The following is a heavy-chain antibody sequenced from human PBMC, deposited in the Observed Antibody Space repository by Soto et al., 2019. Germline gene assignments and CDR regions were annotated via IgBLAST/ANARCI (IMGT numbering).Heavy chain of an antibody. J-gene: IGHJ4*02. Sequence: ASVKVSCKASGGTFSSYTISWVRQAPGQGLEWMGRIIPILGIANYAQKFQGRVTITADKSTSTAYMELSSLRSEDTAVYYCARAFWGSYSPIDYWGQGTLVTVSS. CDR1: GGTFSSYT. D-gene: IGHD3-16*01. CDR3: ARAFWGSYSPIDY. V-gene: IGHV1-69*02. CDR2: IIPILGIA.